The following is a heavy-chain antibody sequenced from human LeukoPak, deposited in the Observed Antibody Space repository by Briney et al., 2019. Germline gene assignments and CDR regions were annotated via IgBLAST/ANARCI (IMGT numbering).Heavy chain of an antibody. J-gene: IGHJ4*02. CDR1: GGTISRYY. CDR2: IYYSGTT. V-gene: IGHV4-59*01. CDR3: ARGPTRNYFDY. Sequence: SETLSLTCTVSGGTISRYYWSWIRQPPGKGLEWIGYIYYSGTTNYNPSLESRVTISVDTSKNQFSLKLSSVTAADTTVYYCARGPTRNYFDYWGQGTLVTVSS.